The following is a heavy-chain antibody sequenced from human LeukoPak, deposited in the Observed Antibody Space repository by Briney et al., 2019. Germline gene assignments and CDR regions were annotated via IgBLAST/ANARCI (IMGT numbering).Heavy chain of an antibody. CDR1: GFTFSSYW. D-gene: IGHD1-26*01. CDR3: VKGLSGNLGSSYHYGMDV. V-gene: IGHV3-7*02. CDR2: IKQDESEK. Sequence: PGGSLRLSCAASGFTFSSYWMSWVRQAPGKGLEWVANIKQDESEKNYVDSVKGRFTISRDNSKSTLYLQMSSLRAEDSAVYYCVKGLSGNLGSSYHYGMDVWGQGTTVTVSS. J-gene: IGHJ6*02.